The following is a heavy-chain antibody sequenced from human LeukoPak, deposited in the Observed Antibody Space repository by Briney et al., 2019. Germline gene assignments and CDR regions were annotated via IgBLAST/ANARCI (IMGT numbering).Heavy chain of an antibody. J-gene: IGHJ4*02. D-gene: IGHD3-9*01. Sequence: GGSLRLSCAASGFTFSSYAMSWVRQAPGKGLEWVSAISGSGGSTYYADSVKGRSTISRDNSKNTLYLQMNSLRAEDTAVYYCAKIGVADWLSNFDYWGQGTLVTVSS. CDR3: AKIGVADWLSNFDY. CDR2: ISGSGGST. CDR1: GFTFSSYA. V-gene: IGHV3-23*01.